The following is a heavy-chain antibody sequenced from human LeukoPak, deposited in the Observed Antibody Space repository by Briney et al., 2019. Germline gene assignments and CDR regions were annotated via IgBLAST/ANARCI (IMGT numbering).Heavy chain of an antibody. CDR1: GGSISSSSHY. CDR2: IYYSGST. V-gene: IGHV4-61*05. Sequence: PSETLSLTCTVSGGSISSSSHYWGWIRQPPGKGLEWIGYIYYSGSTNYNPSLKSRVTMSIDTSKNQFSLKLTSVTAADTAVYYCARVTSKYYFDYWDQGTLVTVSS. D-gene: IGHD4-11*01. J-gene: IGHJ4*02. CDR3: ARVTSKYYFDY.